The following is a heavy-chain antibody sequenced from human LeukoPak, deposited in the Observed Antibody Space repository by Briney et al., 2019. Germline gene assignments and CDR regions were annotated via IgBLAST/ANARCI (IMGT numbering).Heavy chain of an antibody. J-gene: IGHJ4*02. D-gene: IGHD2-15*01. V-gene: IGHV1-2*06. CDR2: INPNSGGT. Sequence: ASVKVSCKASGYTFTGYYMHWVRQAPGQGLEWMGRINPNSGGTNYAQKFQGRATMTRDTSISTAYMELSRLRSDDTAVYYCARGYCSGGSCYSGLFDYWGQGTLVTVSS. CDR3: ARGYCSGGSCYSGLFDY. CDR1: GYTFTGYY.